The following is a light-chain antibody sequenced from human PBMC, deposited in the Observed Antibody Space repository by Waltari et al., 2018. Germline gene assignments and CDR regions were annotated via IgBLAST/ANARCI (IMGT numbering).Light chain of an antibody. CDR1: NSNIGSST. CDR3: ATWDARLTAVV. J-gene: IGLJ2*01. CDR2: SND. V-gene: IGLV1-44*01. Sequence: QSVVTQSPSASGAPGQRVTISCSGSNSNIGSSTVNWYQKVPGTAHRLLIYSNDQRPSGVPDRFSASKSGTSASLAISGLQSEDEADYYCATWDARLTAVVFGGGTKVTVL.